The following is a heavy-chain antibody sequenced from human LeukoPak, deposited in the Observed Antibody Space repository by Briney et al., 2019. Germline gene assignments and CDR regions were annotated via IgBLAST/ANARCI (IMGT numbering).Heavy chain of an antibody. D-gene: IGHD3-22*01. CDR2: ITSGSNHI. CDR3: ARGSKMEYYYDSSGYFCAYY. J-gene: IGHJ4*02. Sequence: GGSLRLSCAASGFTFNTYSMIWVRQAPGKGLEWLSSITSGSNHIYYADSVKGRFTISRDNAKNSLYLQMNSLRAEDTAVYYCARGSKMEYYYDSSGYFCAYYWGQGTLVTVSS. V-gene: IGHV3-21*04. CDR1: GFTFNTYS.